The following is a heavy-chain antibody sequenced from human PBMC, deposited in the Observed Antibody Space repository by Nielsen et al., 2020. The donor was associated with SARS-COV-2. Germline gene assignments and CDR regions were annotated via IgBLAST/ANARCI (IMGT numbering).Heavy chain of an antibody. CDR3: ATGSHYDFWSGYYTYYYYYGMDV. V-gene: IGHV1-8*01. CDR1: GYTFTSYD. Sequence: ASVKVSCKASGYTFTSYDINWVRQATGQGLEWMGWMNPNSGNTGYVQKFQGRVTMTRNTSISTAYMELSSLRSEDTAVYYCATGSHYDFWSGYYTYYYYYGMDVWGQGTTVTVSS. J-gene: IGHJ6*02. CDR2: MNPNSGNT. D-gene: IGHD3-3*01.